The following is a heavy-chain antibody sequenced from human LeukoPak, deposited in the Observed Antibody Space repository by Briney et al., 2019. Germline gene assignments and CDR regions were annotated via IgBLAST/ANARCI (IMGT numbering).Heavy chain of an antibody. CDR3: ASRGGYGGYSEVFDY. V-gene: IGHV1-69*05. J-gene: IGHJ4*02. CDR2: IIPIFGTA. D-gene: IGHD5-18*01. CDR1: GGTFSSYA. Sequence: GSSVKVSCKASGGTFSSYAISWVRQAPGQGLEWMGRIIPIFGTANYAQKFQGRVTITTDESTSTAYMELSSLRSEDTAVYYCASRGGYGGYSEVFDYWGQGTLVTVSS.